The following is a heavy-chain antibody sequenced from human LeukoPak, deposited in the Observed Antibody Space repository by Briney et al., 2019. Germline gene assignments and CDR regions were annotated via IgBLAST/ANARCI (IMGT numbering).Heavy chain of an antibody. D-gene: IGHD3/OR15-3a*01. CDR2: IYSSGTT. CDR3: GRRPAVDGPIDN. Sequence: PSETLSLTCVVSGGSLHRSFWTWVRQPPGKGLEWIGRIYSSGTTDYSPSLKSRLTISIDTSKNQFSLRLASVTAADTAVYYCGRRPAVDGPIDNWGHGILVAVSS. V-gene: IGHV4-59*01. J-gene: IGHJ4*01. CDR1: GGSLHRSF.